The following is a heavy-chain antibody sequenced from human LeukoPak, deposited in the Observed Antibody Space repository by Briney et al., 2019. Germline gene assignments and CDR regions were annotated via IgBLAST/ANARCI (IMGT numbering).Heavy chain of an antibody. CDR1: GFTFSNYF. V-gene: IGHV3-30*04. D-gene: IGHD2-21*02. CDR3: ARERQDTVIHSGAFDI. CDR2: IASDGSHT. J-gene: IGHJ3*02. Sequence: PGGSLRLSCAASGFTFSNYFMHWVRQAPGKGLEWVADIASDGSHTFYVESVKGRFTISRDNSKNTLYLQMNSLRAEDTAVYFCARERQDTVIHSGAFDIWGQGTMVTASS.